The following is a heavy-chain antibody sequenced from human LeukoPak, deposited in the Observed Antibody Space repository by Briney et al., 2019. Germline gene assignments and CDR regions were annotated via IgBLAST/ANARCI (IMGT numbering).Heavy chain of an antibody. CDR1: GFTFSSYW. Sequence: GGSLRLSCAASGFTFSSYWMRWVRQAPGKGLEWVANIKQDGSEKNYMDPVKGRFTVSRDNAGNSLFLQMNSLRVEDTAVYYCAREGTPYSSDYWGQGTLVTVSS. V-gene: IGHV3-7*01. J-gene: IGHJ4*02. CDR2: IKQDGSEK. D-gene: IGHD6-13*01. CDR3: AREGTPYSSDY.